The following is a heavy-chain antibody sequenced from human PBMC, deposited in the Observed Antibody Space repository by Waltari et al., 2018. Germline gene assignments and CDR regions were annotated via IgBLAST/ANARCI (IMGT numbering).Heavy chain of an antibody. CDR3: ARDGLEGFLEWLPYYYYYGMDV. V-gene: IGHV3-48*03. Sequence: EVQLVESGGGLVQPGGSLRLSCAASGFTFSSYEMNWVRQAPGKGLEWVSYISSRGSTIYYADSVKGRFTISRDNAKNSLYLQMNSLRAEDTAVYYCARDGLEGFLEWLPYYYYYGMDVWGQGTTVTVSS. CDR2: ISSRGSTI. CDR1: GFTFSSYE. D-gene: IGHD3-3*01. J-gene: IGHJ6*02.